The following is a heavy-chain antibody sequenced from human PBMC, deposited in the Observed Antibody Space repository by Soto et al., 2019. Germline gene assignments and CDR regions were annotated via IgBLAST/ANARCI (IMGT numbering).Heavy chain of an antibody. Sequence: QVRLQESGPGLVKPSETLSLTCNVSYVSVTNFFWSWIRQPPGKGLEWIGFISYSGRTDSNPSLRSRVSISLDTSKNEFSLKLRSMTAPDTAVYYCARHYGDNDSGLDHWGQGTLVTVSS. V-gene: IGHV4-59*08. CDR1: YVSVTNFF. D-gene: IGHD4-17*01. CDR3: ARHYGDNDSGLDH. J-gene: IGHJ4*02. CDR2: ISYSGRT.